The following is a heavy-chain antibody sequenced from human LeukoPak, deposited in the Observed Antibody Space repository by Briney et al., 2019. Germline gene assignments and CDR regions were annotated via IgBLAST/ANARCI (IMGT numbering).Heavy chain of an antibody. Sequence: GGSLRLSCADSGVTFSSYSMNWVRQAPGKGLEWVSYISSSSSTIYYADSVKGRFTISRDNAKNSLYLQMNSLRAEDTAVYYCAMGLLNFDYWGQGTLVTVSS. V-gene: IGHV3-48*01. CDR1: GVTFSSYS. J-gene: IGHJ4*02. CDR3: AMGLLNFDY. CDR2: ISSSSSTI.